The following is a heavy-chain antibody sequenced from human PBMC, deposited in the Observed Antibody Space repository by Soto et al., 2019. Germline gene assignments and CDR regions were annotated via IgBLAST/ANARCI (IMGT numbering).Heavy chain of an antibody. D-gene: IGHD2-2*01. V-gene: IGHV1-2*04. CDR3: GRDCSSTSCLDAFDI. Sequence: VASVKVSCKASGYTFTGYYMHWVRQAPGQGLEWMGWINPNSGGTNYAQTFQGWVTMTRDTSISTAYMELSRLRSDDTAVYYCGRDCSSTSCLDAFDIWGQGTMVTVSS. CDR2: INPNSGGT. J-gene: IGHJ3*02. CDR1: GYTFTGYY.